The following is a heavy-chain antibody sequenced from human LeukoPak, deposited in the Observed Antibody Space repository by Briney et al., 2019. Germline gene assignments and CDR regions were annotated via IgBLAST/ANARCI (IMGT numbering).Heavy chain of an antibody. CDR2: ISGSGGST. CDR3: AKDLGTYSSGWLVY. D-gene: IGHD6-19*01. Sequence: PGGSLRLSCAASGFTFSSYAISWVRQAPGKGLEWVSAISGSGGSTYYADSVKGRFTISRDNSKNTLYLQMNSLRAEDTAVYYCAKDLGTYSSGWLVYWGPGSLVTVSS. J-gene: IGHJ4*02. CDR1: GFTFSSYA. V-gene: IGHV3-23*01.